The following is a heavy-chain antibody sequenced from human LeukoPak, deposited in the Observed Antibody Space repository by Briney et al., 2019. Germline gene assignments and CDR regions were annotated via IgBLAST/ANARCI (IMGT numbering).Heavy chain of an antibody. CDR2: VYYGGDA. V-gene: IGHV4-39*01. D-gene: IGHD6-19*01. Sequence: SETLSLTCTVSGGSIDSSGSYWGWIRQPPGKGLEWIGCVYYGGDAYYNPSLKSRITISADLSKNQFSLSLISVTAADTALYYCARLFSRGWPYYYGLGAWGQGTTVTVSS. CDR1: GGSIDSSGSY. J-gene: IGHJ6*02. CDR3: ARLFSRGWPYYYGLGA.